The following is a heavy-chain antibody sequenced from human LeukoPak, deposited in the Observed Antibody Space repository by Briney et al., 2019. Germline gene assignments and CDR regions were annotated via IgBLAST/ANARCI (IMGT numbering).Heavy chain of an antibody. Sequence: GRSLRLSCAASGFGFGSYNMYWVRQAPGKGLEWVTLMSFDGNHKKYADSVKGRFTVSRDNSRNTLFLQMNSLRPEDTAVYYCARVYGSEIDYWGQGTLVTVSS. CDR3: ARVYGSEIDY. V-gene: IGHV3-30*03. CDR1: GFGFGSYN. J-gene: IGHJ4*02. D-gene: IGHD3-10*01. CDR2: MSFDGNHK.